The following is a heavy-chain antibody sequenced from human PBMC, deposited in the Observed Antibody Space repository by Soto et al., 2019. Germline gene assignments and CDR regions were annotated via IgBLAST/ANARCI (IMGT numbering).Heavy chain of an antibody. J-gene: IGHJ6*02. V-gene: IGHV4-59*01. Sequence: QVQLQESGPGLVKPSETLSLTCTVSGDSISRYYWSWIRLSPGKGLEWIGYIYYSGETNYNPSVKRRVTISVDRTKNPFSLKLSSVTAADTAVYYCARDQGGEVLKGSGMDVWGQGTTVTVSS. CDR1: GDSISRYY. CDR2: IYYSGET. D-gene: IGHD3-10*01. CDR3: ARDQGGEVLKGSGMDV.